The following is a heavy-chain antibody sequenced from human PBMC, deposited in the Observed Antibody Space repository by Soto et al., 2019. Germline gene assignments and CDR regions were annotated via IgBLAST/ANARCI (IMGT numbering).Heavy chain of an antibody. V-gene: IGHV2-70*01. CDR3: ARIRSGYSPSSYYYGMDV. Sequence: SGPTLVNPTQTLTLTCTFSGFSLSTSGMCVSWIRQPPGKALEWLALIDWEDDKFYSTSLKTRLTLSKDTSRNQVVLTMTDMDPEDTATYYCARIRSGYSPSSYYYGMDVWGQGTTVTVSS. CDR2: IDWEDDK. CDR1: GFSLSTSGMC. D-gene: IGHD3-3*01. J-gene: IGHJ6*02.